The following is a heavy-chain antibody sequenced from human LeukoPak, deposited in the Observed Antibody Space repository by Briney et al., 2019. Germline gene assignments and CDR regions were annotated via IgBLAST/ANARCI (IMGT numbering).Heavy chain of an antibody. CDR2: IKQDGSEE. CDR3: ARESGSVTSEVDFDY. CDR1: GFTFSNYW. D-gene: IGHD4-17*01. J-gene: IGHJ4*02. V-gene: IGHV3-7*01. Sequence: GGSLRLSCAASGFTFSNYWMSWVRQDPGKGLEWVANIKQDGSEEYYVDSVKGRFTISRDNAKNSLYLQMNSLRAEDTAVYYCARESGSVTSEVDFDYWGQGTLVTVSS.